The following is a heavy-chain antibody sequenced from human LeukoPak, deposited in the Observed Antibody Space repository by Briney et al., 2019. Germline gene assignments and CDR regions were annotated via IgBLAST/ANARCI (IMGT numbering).Heavy chain of an antibody. V-gene: IGHV3-9*01. J-gene: IGHJ4*02. CDR3: AKETSSGWYGGFDY. D-gene: IGHD6-19*01. CDR1: GFTFDDYA. CDR2: ISSNSGNI. Sequence: GGSLRLSCAASGFTFDDYAMHWVRQAPGKGLEWVSGISSNSGNIGYADSVKGRFTISRDNAKNSLYLQMNSLRAEDTALYYCAKETSSGWYGGFDYWGQGTLVTISS.